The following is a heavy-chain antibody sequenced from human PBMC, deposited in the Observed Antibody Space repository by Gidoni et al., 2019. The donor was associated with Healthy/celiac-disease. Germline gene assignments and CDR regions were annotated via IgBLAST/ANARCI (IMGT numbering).Heavy chain of an antibody. CDR3: ARDRSIAARQYYYYYMDV. J-gene: IGHJ6*03. D-gene: IGHD6-6*01. V-gene: IGHV1-46*01. CDR2: INPSGGST. CDR1: GYTFTSYY. Sequence: QVQLVQSGAEVTKPGASVKVSCKASGYTFTSYYMHWVRQAPGQGLEWMGIINPSGGSTSYAQKFQGRVTMTRDTSTSTVYMELSSLRSEDTAVYYCARDRSIAARQYYYYYMDVWGKGTTVTVSS.